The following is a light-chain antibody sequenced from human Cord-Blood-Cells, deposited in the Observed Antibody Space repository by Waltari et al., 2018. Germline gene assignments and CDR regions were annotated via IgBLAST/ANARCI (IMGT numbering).Light chain of an antibody. CDR3: QQYNSYLYT. Sequence: DIQMTQSHSTLSASVGESVTITCRASQSISSWLAWYQQKPGKAPKLLIYDASSLESGVPSRFSGSGSGTEFTLTISSLQPDDFATYYCQQYNSYLYTFGQGTKLEIK. CDR1: QSISSW. J-gene: IGKJ2*01. V-gene: IGKV1-5*01. CDR2: DAS.